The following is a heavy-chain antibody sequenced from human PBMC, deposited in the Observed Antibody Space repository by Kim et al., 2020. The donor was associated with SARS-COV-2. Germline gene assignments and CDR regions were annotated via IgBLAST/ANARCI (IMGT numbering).Heavy chain of an antibody. CDR3: AREMRYCGGDCSPGY. Sequence: SVKVSCKASGGTFSSYAISWVRQAPGQGLEWMGRIIPILGIANYAQKFQGRVTITADKSTSTAYMELSSLRSEDTAVYYCAREMRYCGGDCSPGYWGQGTLVTVSS. J-gene: IGHJ4*02. CDR1: GGTFSSYA. V-gene: IGHV1-69*04. CDR2: IIPILGIA. D-gene: IGHD2-21*02.